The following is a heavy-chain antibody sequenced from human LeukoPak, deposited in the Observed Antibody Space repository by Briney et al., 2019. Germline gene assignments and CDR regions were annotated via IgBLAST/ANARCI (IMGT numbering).Heavy chain of an antibody. CDR2: INYSGNT. CDR3: ARRGTAYCRGGNCYSDKYFGY. D-gene: IGHD2-15*01. CDR1: GGSLSGYY. V-gene: IGHV4-34*01. Sequence: PSETLSLTCAVYGGSLSGYYWTWIRQTPGKGLEWIGEINYSGNTNYNRSLKSRVTISADTSKNQFSLRLSSVTAADTAVHYCARRGTAYCRGGNCYSDKYFGYWGQGTQVTVSS. J-gene: IGHJ4*02.